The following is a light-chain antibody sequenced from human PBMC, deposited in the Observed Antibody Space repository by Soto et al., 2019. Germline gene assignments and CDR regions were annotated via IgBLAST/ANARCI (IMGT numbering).Light chain of an antibody. V-gene: IGKV3-20*01. CDR3: QQYGSSFRYT. Sequence: EFVLTQSPGTLSLSPGERATLSCRASQSVSGTYLAWYQQKPDQAPRLLIYSASTRATGIPDRFSGSGSGTDFTLTISRLEPEDFAVYYCQQYGSSFRYTFGQGTKLQIK. CDR1: QSVSGTY. CDR2: SAS. J-gene: IGKJ2*01.